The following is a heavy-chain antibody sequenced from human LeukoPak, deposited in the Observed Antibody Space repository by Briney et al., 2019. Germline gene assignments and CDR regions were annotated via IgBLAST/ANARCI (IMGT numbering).Heavy chain of an antibody. CDR2: IIPIFGTA. V-gene: IGHV1-69*13. CDR1: GGTFSSYA. CDR3: ARDRQRYSNWFDP. J-gene: IGHJ5*02. D-gene: IGHD3-9*01. Sequence: SVKVSCKASGGTFSSYAISWVRQAPGQGLEWMGGIIPIFGTANYAQKFQGRVTITADESTSTAYMELSSPRSEDTAVYYCARDRQRYSNWFDPWGQGTLVTVSS.